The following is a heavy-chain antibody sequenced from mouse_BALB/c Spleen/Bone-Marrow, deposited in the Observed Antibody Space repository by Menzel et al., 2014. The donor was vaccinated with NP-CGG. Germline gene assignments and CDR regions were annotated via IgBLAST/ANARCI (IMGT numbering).Heavy chain of an antibody. CDR2: INPDSSTI. CDR1: GFDFSRYW. D-gene: IGHD2-1*01. V-gene: IGHV4-1*02. Sequence: EVKLMESGGGLVQPGGSLKLSCAASGFDFSRYWMSWVRQAPRKGLEWIGEINPDSSTINYTPSLKDKSIISRDNAKNTLYLQMSKVRSEDTALYYCARQGYYGKGDYWGQGTTLTVSS. J-gene: IGHJ2*01. CDR3: ARQGYYGKGDY.